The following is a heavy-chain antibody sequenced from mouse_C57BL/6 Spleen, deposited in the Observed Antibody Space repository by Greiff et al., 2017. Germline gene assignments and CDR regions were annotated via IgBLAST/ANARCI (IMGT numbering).Heavy chain of an antibody. CDR3: ARECYGSSYRYFDV. J-gene: IGHJ1*03. CDR1: GYSITSGYY. Sequence: ESGPGLVKPSQSLSLTCSVTGYSITSGYYWNWIRQFPGNKLEWMGYISYDGSNNYNPSLKNRISITRDTSKNQFFLKLNSVTTEDTATYYCARECYGSSYRYFDVWGTGTTVTVSS. D-gene: IGHD1-1*01. CDR2: ISYDGSN. V-gene: IGHV3-6*01.